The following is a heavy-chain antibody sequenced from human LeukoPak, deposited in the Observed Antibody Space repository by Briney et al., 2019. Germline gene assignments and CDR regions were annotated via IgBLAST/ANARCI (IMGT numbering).Heavy chain of an antibody. V-gene: IGHV3-7*01. CDR1: GFPFHNYW. D-gene: IGHD3-10*01. CDR2: IDQDEHEK. CDR3: ARGLYGSGRRSLMPL. Sequence: PGGSLRLSCAASGFPFHNYWMTWVRQAPGKGLEWVANIDQDEHEKNYVDSVRGRFTISRDNAEHSLYLQMNSLRVEDTAMYYCARGLYGSGRRSLMPLWGPGTLVTVSS. J-gene: IGHJ4*02.